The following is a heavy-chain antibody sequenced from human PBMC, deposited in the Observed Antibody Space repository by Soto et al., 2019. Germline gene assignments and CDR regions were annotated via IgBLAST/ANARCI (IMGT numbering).Heavy chain of an antibody. V-gene: IGHV1-18*01. Sequence: ASVKVSCKASGYTFTSYGISWVRQAPGQGLEWMGWISAYNGNTNYAQKLQGRVTMTTDTSTSTAYMELRSLRSDDTAVYYCARVPIYYDSSGYSYWGQGTLVTVSS. J-gene: IGHJ4*02. D-gene: IGHD3-22*01. CDR3: ARVPIYYDSSGYSY. CDR1: GYTFTSYG. CDR2: ISAYNGNT.